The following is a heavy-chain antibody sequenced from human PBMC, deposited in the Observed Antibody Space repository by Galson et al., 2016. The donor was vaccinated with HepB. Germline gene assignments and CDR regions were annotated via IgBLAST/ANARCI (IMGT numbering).Heavy chain of an antibody. V-gene: IGHV3-74*01. CDR3: ASIRVGATLVGAFDI. CDR2: INSDGSST. D-gene: IGHD1-26*01. J-gene: IGHJ3*02. CDR1: GFSINTYW. Sequence: SLRLSCAASGFSINTYWLHWVRQAPGKGLVWVSRINSDGSSTNYADSVKCRFTISRDNAKNTLYLQMNSLRAEDTAVYYCASIRVGATLVGAFDIWGQGTMVTVSS.